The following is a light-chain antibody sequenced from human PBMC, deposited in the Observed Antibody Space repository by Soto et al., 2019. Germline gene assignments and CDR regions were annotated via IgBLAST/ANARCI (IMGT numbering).Light chain of an antibody. CDR1: QTISRY. J-gene: IGKJ5*01. CDR3: QQYHIWPSIT. Sequence: DIQMTQSPSSLSASIGDTVAITCRASQTISRYLNWYQQKPGKAPTLLIFGASSLERGAPTRFSGRGSGTEFTLTISSLQPDDSAVYYCQQYHIWPSITFGQGTRLEIK. V-gene: IGKV1-39*01. CDR2: GAS.